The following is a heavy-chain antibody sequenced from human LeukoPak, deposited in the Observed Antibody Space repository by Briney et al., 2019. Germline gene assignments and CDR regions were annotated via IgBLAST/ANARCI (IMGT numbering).Heavy chain of an antibody. J-gene: IGHJ3*02. Sequence: GGSLRLSCAASGFTFSDYYMSWIRQAPGKELEWVSYISSSGSTIYYADSVKGRFTISRDNSKNTLYLQMNSLRAEDTAVYYCARDIAVTSFDVFDIWGQGTMVTVSS. CDR1: GFTFSDYY. CDR2: ISSSGSTI. V-gene: IGHV3-11*04. CDR3: ARDIAVTSFDVFDI. D-gene: IGHD6-19*01.